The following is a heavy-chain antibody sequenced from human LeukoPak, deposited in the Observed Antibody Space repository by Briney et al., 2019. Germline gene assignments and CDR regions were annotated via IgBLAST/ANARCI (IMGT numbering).Heavy chain of an antibody. J-gene: IGHJ4*02. D-gene: IGHD4-23*01. V-gene: IGHV4-61*01. CDR2: ISYRGNT. CDR3: ARRDYGGLLDY. Sequence: SETLSLTCTVSGGSVSSGSYYWSWIQQPPGTGLEWIGYISYRGNTNYNPSLKRRVTISLDTSKNQLSLKLNSATSSDTAVYFCARRDYGGLLDYWGQGTLVTVSS. CDR1: GGSVSSGSYY.